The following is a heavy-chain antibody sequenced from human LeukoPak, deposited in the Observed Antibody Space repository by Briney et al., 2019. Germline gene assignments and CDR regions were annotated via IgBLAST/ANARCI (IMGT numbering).Heavy chain of an antibody. Sequence: SETLSLTCTVSGASISSYYWSWIRQPPGEGLEWIGYIFYRGSTNYDPSLKSRVTISVDTSKNQFSLKLSSVTAADTAVYYCASGPYPAAGTDHQFDYWGQGILVTVFS. D-gene: IGHD6-13*01. CDR2: IFYRGST. V-gene: IGHV4-59*01. J-gene: IGHJ4*02. CDR3: ASGPYPAAGTDHQFDY. CDR1: GASISSYY.